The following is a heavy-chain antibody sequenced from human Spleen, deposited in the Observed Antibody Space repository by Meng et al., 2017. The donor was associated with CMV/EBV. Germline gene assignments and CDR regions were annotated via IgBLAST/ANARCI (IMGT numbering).Heavy chain of an antibody. Sequence: ASVKVSCKASGYTFTSYYIHWVRQAPGQGLEWMGIINPSGGSPNYAQKFQGRVTMTRDTSTSTVYMELSSLRSEDTAVYYCARALYCSSTSCSREGWFDPWGQGTLVTVSS. V-gene: IGHV1-46*01. CDR1: GYTFTSYY. CDR3: ARALYCSSTSCSREGWFDP. D-gene: IGHD2-2*01. CDR2: INPSGGSP. J-gene: IGHJ5*02.